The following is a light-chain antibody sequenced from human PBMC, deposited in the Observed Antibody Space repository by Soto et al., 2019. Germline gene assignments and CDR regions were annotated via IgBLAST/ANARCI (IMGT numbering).Light chain of an antibody. V-gene: IGKV1-5*03. CDR3: QQYDSYPLT. J-gene: IGKJ4*01. CDR2: KAS. Sequence: DIQMTQSPSTLSASVGDRVTVTCRASQSISSWLAWYQQKPVKAPNLLIYKASTLEIWVPSRFSGSGSGTEFTLTISSLQPYDFATYYCQQYDSYPLTFGGGTKVEIK. CDR1: QSISSW.